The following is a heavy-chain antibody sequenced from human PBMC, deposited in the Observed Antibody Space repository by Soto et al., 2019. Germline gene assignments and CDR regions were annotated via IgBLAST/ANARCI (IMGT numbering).Heavy chain of an antibody. CDR3: AKTGLKRFLEWVTDY. V-gene: IGHV3-23*01. CDR1: GFTFSSYA. Sequence: GGSLSLSCAASGFTFSSYAMSWVRQAPGKGLEWVSAISGSGGSTYYADSVKGRFTISRDNSKNTLYLQMNSLRAEDTAVYYCAKTGLKRFLEWVTDYWGQGTLGTVS. D-gene: IGHD3-3*01. CDR2: ISGSGGST. J-gene: IGHJ4*02.